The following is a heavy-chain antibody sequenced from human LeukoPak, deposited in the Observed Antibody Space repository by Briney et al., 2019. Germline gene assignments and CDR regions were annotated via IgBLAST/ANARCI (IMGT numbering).Heavy chain of an antibody. CDR1: GFTFSSYA. V-gene: IGHV3-64D*09. J-gene: IGHJ4*02. CDR2: INNDGGST. D-gene: IGHD1-26*01. Sequence: GGSLRLSCSASGFTFSSYAMHWVRQAPGKGLEYVSSINNDGGSTYYADSVKGRFTISRDNSKSTLYLQMSSLRAEDTAVYYCVRSGSYHVGLDYWGQGTLVTVSS. CDR3: VRSGSYHVGLDY.